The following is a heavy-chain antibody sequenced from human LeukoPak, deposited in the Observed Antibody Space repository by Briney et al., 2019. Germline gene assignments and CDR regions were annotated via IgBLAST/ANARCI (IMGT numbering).Heavy chain of an antibody. Sequence: GGSLRLSCAASGFTFNTYWMHWVRQAPGKGLVWVARVNREGTTTAYADSVKGRFIISRDNSKNTLYLQMNNLRAEDTAVYYCARPHSISGDDAFDIWGHGTMVSVSS. CDR2: VNREGTTT. CDR3: ARPHSISGDDAFDI. J-gene: IGHJ3*02. V-gene: IGHV3-74*03. D-gene: IGHD3-3*01. CDR1: GFTFNTYW.